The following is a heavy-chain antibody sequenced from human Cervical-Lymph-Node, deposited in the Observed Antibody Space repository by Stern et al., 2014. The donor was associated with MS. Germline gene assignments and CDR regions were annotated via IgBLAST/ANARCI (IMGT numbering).Heavy chain of an antibody. V-gene: IGHV1-46*01. CDR1: GYTLTIYY. D-gene: IGHD2-15*01. CDR2: NNPRGGRT. CDR3: ASGGEVDGGDV. J-gene: IGHJ6*02. Sequence: QLVQSGTEVKKPGASVKVSCKASGYTLTIYYIHWVRQAPGQGIEWMGVNNPRGGRTTYAQKFQGRVTMTRDTSTSTAYMELSSLRSDDTAVYYCASGGEVDGGDVWGQGTTVTVFS.